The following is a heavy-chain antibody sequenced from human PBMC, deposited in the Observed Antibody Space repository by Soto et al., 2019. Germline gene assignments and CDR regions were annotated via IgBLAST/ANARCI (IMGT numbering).Heavy chain of an antibody. CDR1: GGSISSGDYY. V-gene: IGHV4-30-4*01. CDR2: IYYSGST. D-gene: IGHD3-10*01. CDR3: ARDFAGRGIAP. J-gene: IGHJ5*02. Sequence: QVQLQESGPGLVKPSQTLSLTCTVSGGSISSGDYYWSWIRQPPGKGLEWIGYIYYSGSTYYNPSLETRGNISVDTSKNQFYLKLCAVTAADTAVYYCARDFAGRGIAPWGQGTLVTVSS.